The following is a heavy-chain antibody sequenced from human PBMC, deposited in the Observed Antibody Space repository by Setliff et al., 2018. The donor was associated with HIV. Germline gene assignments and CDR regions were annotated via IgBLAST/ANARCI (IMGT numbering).Heavy chain of an antibody. CDR2: INYRGNT. D-gene: IGHD3-10*01. V-gene: IGHV4-39*01. CDR1: GGSISTSRYY. Sequence: PSETLSLTCTVSGGSISTSRYYWGWIRQPPGKGLEWIGSINYRGNTYYNPSLKSRAAISVAPSKNQISLKLSSVTAADTAVYYCASLDGSESPYIYYYYMDVWGEGTAVTVSS. J-gene: IGHJ6*03. CDR3: ASLDGSESPYIYYYYMDV.